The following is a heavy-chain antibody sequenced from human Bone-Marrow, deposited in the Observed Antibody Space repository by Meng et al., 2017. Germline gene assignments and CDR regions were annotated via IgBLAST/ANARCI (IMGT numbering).Heavy chain of an antibody. J-gene: IGHJ4*02. D-gene: IGHD3-22*01. Sequence: QVQLQESGPGLVKPSQTLSLTCTVSGGSISSTNWWIWVRQPPGEGLEWIGEIYHSGRTNHNPSLKSRVTISLDKSKNQFSLKLSSVTAADTAVYYCARESGSSRFDYWGQGTLVTVSS. CDR2: IYHSGRT. CDR3: ARESGSSRFDY. V-gene: IGHV4-4*02. CDR1: GGSISSTNW.